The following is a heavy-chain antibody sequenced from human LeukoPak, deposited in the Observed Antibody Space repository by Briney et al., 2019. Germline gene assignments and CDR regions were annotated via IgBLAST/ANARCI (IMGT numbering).Heavy chain of an antibody. D-gene: IGHD1-1*01. Sequence: GASVKVSCKVSGYTLTELSMHWVRQAPGKGLEWMGGFDPEDGETIYAQKFKGRVTMTEDTSTDTAYMELSSLRSEATAVYYCATGGPNWNDEIDYYYYGMDVWGQGTTVTVSS. CDR1: GYTLTELS. CDR3: ATGGPNWNDEIDYYYYGMDV. CDR2: FDPEDGET. J-gene: IGHJ6*02. V-gene: IGHV1-24*01.